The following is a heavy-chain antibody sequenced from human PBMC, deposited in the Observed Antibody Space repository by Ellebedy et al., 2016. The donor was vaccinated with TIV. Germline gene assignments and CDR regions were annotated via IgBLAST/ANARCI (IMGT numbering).Heavy chain of an antibody. D-gene: IGHD4-23*01. J-gene: IGHJ5*02. V-gene: IGHV5-51*01. Sequence: GESLKISCKGFGYSFASYWIGWVRQMPGKGLEWMGSIYPGDADTGYSPSFQGPVSISADKSTGTAYLQWTSLKASDTAMYYCARVVGNSKGKWFDPWGQGTLVIVSS. CDR1: GYSFASYW. CDR3: ARVVGNSKGKWFDP. CDR2: IYPGDADT.